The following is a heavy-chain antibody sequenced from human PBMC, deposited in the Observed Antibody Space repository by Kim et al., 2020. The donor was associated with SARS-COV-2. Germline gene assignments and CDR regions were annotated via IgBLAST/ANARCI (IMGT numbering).Heavy chain of an antibody. V-gene: IGHV3-33*01. CDR2: IWYDGSNK. Sequence: GGSLRLSCVASGFTFSSYGMHWVRQAPGNGLEWVAVIWYDGSNKYYADSVKGRFTISRDNSKNTLYLQMNSLRAEDTAVYYCATWNSSSWRPDAFDIWGQGTMVTVSS. J-gene: IGHJ3*02. D-gene: IGHD6-13*01. CDR3: ATWNSSSWRPDAFDI. CDR1: GFTFSSYG.